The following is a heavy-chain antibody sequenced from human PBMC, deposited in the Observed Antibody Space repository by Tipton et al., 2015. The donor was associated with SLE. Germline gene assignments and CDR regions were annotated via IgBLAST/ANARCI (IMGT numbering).Heavy chain of an antibody. CDR2: IYHSGSI. V-gene: IGHV4-38-2*01. CDR1: GYSISTGYY. Sequence: TLSLTCAVSGYSISTGYYWGWIRQPPGKGLEWIGSIYHSGSIFYNPSLKSRVTISVDTSNNQFSLQLNSVTAADTAVYYCARGVPYFDYWGQGTLVTVSS. CDR3: ARGVPYFDY. J-gene: IGHJ4*02. D-gene: IGHD3-3*01.